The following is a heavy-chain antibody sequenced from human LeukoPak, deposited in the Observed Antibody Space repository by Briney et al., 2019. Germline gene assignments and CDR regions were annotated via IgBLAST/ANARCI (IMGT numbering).Heavy chain of an antibody. D-gene: IGHD3-3*01. CDR2: IYHSGST. J-gene: IGHJ5*02. V-gene: IGHV4-38-2*02. CDR1: GYSISSGYY. Sequence: PSETLSLTCTVSGYSISSGYYWGWIRQPPGKGLEWIGSIYHSGSTYYNPSLKSRVTISVDTSKNQFSLKLSSVTAADTAVYYCARDDFWSGYSFDPWGQGTLVTVSS. CDR3: ARDDFWSGYSFDP.